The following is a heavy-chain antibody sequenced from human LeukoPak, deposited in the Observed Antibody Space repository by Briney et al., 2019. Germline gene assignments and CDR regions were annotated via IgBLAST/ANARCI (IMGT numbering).Heavy chain of an antibody. Sequence: SETLSLTCAVYGGSFSGYYWSWIRQPPGKGLEWIGSIYYSGSTYYNPSLKSRVTTSVDTSKNQFSLKLSSVTAADTAVYYCARDTRYKAAFDIWGQGTMVTVSS. V-gene: IGHV4-34*11. CDR3: ARDTRYKAAFDI. CDR2: IYYSGST. D-gene: IGHD3-9*01. CDR1: GGSFSGYY. J-gene: IGHJ3*02.